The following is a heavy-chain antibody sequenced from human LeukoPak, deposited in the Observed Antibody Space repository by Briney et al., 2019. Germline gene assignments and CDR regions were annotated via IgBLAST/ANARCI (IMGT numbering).Heavy chain of an antibody. Sequence: PGESLRLSCAASGFTFNSYAMHWVRQAPGKGLEWVAVISYDGSNKYYADSVKGRFTISRDNSKNTLYLQMNSLRAEDTAVYYCARDRVTMIVVVPHFQHWGQGTLVTVSS. J-gene: IGHJ1*01. CDR3: ARDRVTMIVVVPHFQH. CDR2: ISYDGSNK. V-gene: IGHV3-30*04. D-gene: IGHD3-22*01. CDR1: GFTFNSYA.